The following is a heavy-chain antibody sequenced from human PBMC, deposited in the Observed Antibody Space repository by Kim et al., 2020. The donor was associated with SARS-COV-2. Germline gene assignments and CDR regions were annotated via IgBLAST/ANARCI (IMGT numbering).Heavy chain of an antibody. D-gene: IGHD6-13*01. Sequence: GGSLRLSCAASGFIFRSYWMTWVRQAPGKGLEWVANIKQDGSDKYYVDSVKGRFTICRDNAKNSVYLQMNSLRAEDTAVYYCGRDSERSSSWPDLFDFWGQGTLVTVSS. V-gene: IGHV3-7*01. CDR1: GFIFRSYW. CDR2: IKQDGSDK. J-gene: IGHJ4*02. CDR3: GRDSERSSSWPDLFDF.